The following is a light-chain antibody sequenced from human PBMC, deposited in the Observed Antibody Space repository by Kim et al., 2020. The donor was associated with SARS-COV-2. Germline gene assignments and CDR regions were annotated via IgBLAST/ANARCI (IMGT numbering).Light chain of an antibody. Sequence: GQSITISCTGTTSDFGSHNLVSWYQQHPGKAPKLMIYEGTKRPSGVSYRFSGSKSGNTASLTISGLQAEDEADYFCFSYVGTSTLAFGGGTQLTVL. CDR3: FSYVGTSTLA. J-gene: IGLJ2*01. CDR2: EGT. V-gene: IGLV2-23*01. CDR1: TSDFGSHNL.